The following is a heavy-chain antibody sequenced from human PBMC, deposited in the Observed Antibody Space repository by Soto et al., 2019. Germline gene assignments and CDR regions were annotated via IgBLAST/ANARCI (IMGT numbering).Heavy chain of an antibody. CDR3: ARNMDYYYGRGSGNGHGV. D-gene: IGHD3-10*02. V-gene: IGHV1-2*02. Sequence: QVQLVQSGAEVKEPGDSVRVSCEASGYTFTAYHIHWVRQAPGQGLEWMGWINPKFGDTTYAQDFQGRVSMTRDMSISTVYMELSRLPSDETAIYYCARNMDYYYGRGSGNGHGVWGQGTTVTVFS. CDR1: GYTFTAYH. CDR2: INPKFGDT. J-gene: IGHJ6*02.